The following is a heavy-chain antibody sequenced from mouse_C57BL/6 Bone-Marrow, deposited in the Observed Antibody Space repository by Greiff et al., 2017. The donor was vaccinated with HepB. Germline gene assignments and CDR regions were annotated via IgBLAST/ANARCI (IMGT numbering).Heavy chain of an antibody. V-gene: IGHV1-64*01. Sequence: QVQLKQPGAELVKPGASVKLSCKASGYTFTSYWMHWVKQRPGQGLEWIGMIHPNSGSTNYNEKFKSKATLTVDKSSSTAYMQLSSLTSEDSAVYYCARSEWRITTVYWGQGTTLTVSS. CDR3: ARSEWRITTVY. J-gene: IGHJ2*01. CDR1: GYTFTSYW. D-gene: IGHD1-1*01. CDR2: IHPNSGST.